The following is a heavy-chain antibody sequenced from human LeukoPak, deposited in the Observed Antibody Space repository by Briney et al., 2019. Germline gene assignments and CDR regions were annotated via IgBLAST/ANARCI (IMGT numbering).Heavy chain of an antibody. V-gene: IGHV3-7*01. J-gene: IGHJ4*02. CDR2: INQDGGAK. D-gene: IGHD4-11*01. CDR1: GFTFSTYW. Sequence: PGGSLRLSCAASGFTFSTYWMTWVRQAPGKGLEWVAHINQDGGAKNYVDSLKGRFTISRDNAKNSLFLQMNSLRADDTAVYYCARATTIAPETLDYWGQGTLVTVSS. CDR3: ARATTIAPETLDY.